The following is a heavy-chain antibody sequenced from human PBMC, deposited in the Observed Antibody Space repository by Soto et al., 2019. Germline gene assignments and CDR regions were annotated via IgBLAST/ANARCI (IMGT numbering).Heavy chain of an antibody. Sequence: SETLSLTCTVSGGSISSGDYYWSWIRQPPGKGLEWIGYIYYSGSTYYNPSLKSRVTISVDTSKNQFSLKLSSVTAADTAVYYCARVMGIGPSSSGLRYFDLWGGGTLVTVSS. J-gene: IGHJ2*01. D-gene: IGHD2-8*01. V-gene: IGHV4-30-4*01. CDR3: ARVMGIGPSSSGLRYFDL. CDR1: GGSISSGDYY. CDR2: IYYSGST.